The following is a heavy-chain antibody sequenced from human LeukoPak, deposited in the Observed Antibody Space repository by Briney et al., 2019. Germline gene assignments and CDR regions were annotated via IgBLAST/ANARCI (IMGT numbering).Heavy chain of an antibody. CDR1: GFTSSSYG. CDR2: IWYDGSNK. D-gene: IGHD6-13*01. CDR3: ARDLRKSDSGSWFHYYYYYGMDV. Sequence: GGSLRLSCAASGFTSSSYGMHWVRQAPGKGLEWVAVIWYDGSNKYYADSVKGRFTISRDNSKNTLYLQMNSLRAEDTAVYYCARDLRKSDSGSWFHYYYYYGMDVWGQGTTVTVSS. J-gene: IGHJ6*02. V-gene: IGHV3-33*01.